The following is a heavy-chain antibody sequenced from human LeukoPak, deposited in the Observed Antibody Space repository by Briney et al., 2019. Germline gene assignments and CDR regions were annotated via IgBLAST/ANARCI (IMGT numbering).Heavy chain of an antibody. CDR2: ISSSSSYM. Sequence: GGSLRLSCAASGFTFSSYSMNWVRQAPGKGLEWVSSISSSSSYMYYADSVKGRFTISRGNAKNSLYLQMNSLRAEDTAVYYCAKDSQPGYCSSTSCEPHWGQGTLVTVSS. V-gene: IGHV3-21*04. CDR3: AKDSQPGYCSSTSCEPH. D-gene: IGHD2-2*01. CDR1: GFTFSSYS. J-gene: IGHJ4*02.